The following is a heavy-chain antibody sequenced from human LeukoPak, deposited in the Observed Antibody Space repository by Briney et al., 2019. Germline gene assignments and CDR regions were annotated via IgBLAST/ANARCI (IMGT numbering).Heavy chain of an antibody. CDR3: ARYQLLYPLSGMDV. J-gene: IGHJ6*02. Sequence: VKPSQTLSLTCTVSGGSISSGDYSWSWIRQPPGKGLEWIGYIYYSGSTYYNPSLKSRVTISVDTSKNQFSLKLSSVTAADTAVYYCARYQLLYPLSGMDVWGQGTTVTVS. V-gene: IGHV4-30-4*01. CDR1: GGSISSGDYS. CDR2: IYYSGST. D-gene: IGHD2-2*02.